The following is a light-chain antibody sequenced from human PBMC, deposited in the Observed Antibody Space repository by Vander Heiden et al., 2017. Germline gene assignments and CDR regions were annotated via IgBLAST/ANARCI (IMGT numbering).Light chain of an antibody. V-gene: IGKV3-11*01. CDR1: QSISSY. Sequence: EIVLTQSPATLSLSPGERATLSCRASQSISSYLAWHQQKPGQAPRLLIYDASNRATGIPARFSGRGSETDFTLTISSLEPEDFAVYYCQQRSKWPLTFGGGTKVEIK. CDR3: QQRSKWPLT. CDR2: DAS. J-gene: IGKJ4*01.